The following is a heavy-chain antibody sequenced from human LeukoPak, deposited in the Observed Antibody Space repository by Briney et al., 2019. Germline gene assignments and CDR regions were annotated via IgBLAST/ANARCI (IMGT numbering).Heavy chain of an antibody. CDR2: ISYDGSNK. CDR1: GFTFSSYA. V-gene: IGHV3-30-3*01. CDR3: ARSHLVDV. Sequence: PGGSLRLSCAASGFTFSSYAMHWVRQAPGKGLEWVAVISYDGSNKYYADSVKGRFTISRDNSKNTLYLQMNSLRGEDTAVYYCARSHLVDVWGQGTTVTVSS. J-gene: IGHJ6*02.